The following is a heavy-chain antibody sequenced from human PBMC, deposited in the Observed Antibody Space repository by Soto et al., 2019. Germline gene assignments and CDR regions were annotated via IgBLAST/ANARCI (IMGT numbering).Heavy chain of an antibody. D-gene: IGHD4-17*01. Sequence: GESLKISCKGSGYSFTSYWISWVRQMPGKGLEWMGRIDPSDSYTNYSPSFQGHVTISADKSISTAYLQWSSLKASDTAMYYCARQSVTTPKNYYYYGMDVWGQGTTVTVSS. CDR3: ARQSVTTPKNYYYYGMDV. CDR2: IDPSDSYT. V-gene: IGHV5-10-1*01. CDR1: GYSFTSYW. J-gene: IGHJ6*02.